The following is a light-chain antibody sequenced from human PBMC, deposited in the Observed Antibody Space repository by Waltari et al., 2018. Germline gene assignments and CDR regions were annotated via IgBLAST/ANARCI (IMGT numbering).Light chain of an antibody. Sequence: QSVLTQPPSVSAAPGQKVTISCSGSSSNIGNNYVSWYQQLPGTAPKLLIYENNKRPSGIPDRFSGSKSGTSATLGITGLQTGDEADYYCXTWDSSLSAGVXGGGTKLTVL. CDR1: SSNIGNNY. CDR3: XTWDSSLSAGV. CDR2: ENN. J-gene: IGLJ3*02. V-gene: IGLV1-51*02.